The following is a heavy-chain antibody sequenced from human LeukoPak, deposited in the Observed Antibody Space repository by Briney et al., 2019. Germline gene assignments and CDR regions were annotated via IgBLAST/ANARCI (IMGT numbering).Heavy chain of an antibody. D-gene: IGHD3-3*01. J-gene: IGHJ4*02. V-gene: IGHV3-23*01. CDR3: AKCQYYDFWSGYYFDY. CDR2: ISGSGGST. CDR1: GFTFSSYA. Sequence: GGSLRLSCAASGFTFSSYAMSWVRQAPGKGLEWVSAISGSGGSTYYADSVKGRFTISRDNSKNTLYLQMNSLRAEDTAVYYCAKCQYYDFWSGYYFDYWGQGTLVTVSS.